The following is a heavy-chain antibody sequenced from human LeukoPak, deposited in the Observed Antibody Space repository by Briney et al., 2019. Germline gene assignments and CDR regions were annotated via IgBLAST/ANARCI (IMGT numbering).Heavy chain of an antibody. CDR1: GVSISTYY. Sequence: PSETLSLTCTVSGVSISTYYWSWIRQPAGEGLEWIGRISTSGSANYNPSLKSRVTMSVDTSKNQFSLTLNSVTAADTGVYFCARVSRGWNYVDYWGQGTLVTVSS. V-gene: IGHV4-4*07. J-gene: IGHJ4*02. CDR2: ISTSGSA. D-gene: IGHD6-19*01. CDR3: ARVSRGWNYVDY.